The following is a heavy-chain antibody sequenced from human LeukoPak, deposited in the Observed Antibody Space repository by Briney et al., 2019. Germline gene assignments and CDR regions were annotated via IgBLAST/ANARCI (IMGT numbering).Heavy chain of an antibody. Sequence: SETLSLTCAVSSGSISSGGYSWSWIRQPPGKGLEWIGYIYYSGSTNYNPSLKSRVTISVDTSKNQFSLKLSSVTAADTAVYYCATGLKVGLWSESFDYWGQGTLVTVSS. CDR3: ATGLKVGLWSESFDY. V-gene: IGHV4-61*08. CDR1: SGSISSGGYS. CDR2: IYYSGST. D-gene: IGHD3-10*01. J-gene: IGHJ4*02.